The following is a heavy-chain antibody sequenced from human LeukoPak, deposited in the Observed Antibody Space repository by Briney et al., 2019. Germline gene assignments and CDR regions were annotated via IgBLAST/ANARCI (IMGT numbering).Heavy chain of an antibody. CDR1: GGSISSSSYY. J-gene: IGHJ6*03. Sequence: SETLSLTCTVSGGSISSSSYYWGWIRQPPGKGLEWIGSIYYSGSTYYSPSLKSRVTISVDTSKNQFSLKLSSVTAADTAVYYCARLKSTYYYYMDVWGKGTTVTVSS. CDR3: ARLKSTYYYYMDV. V-gene: IGHV4-39*01. CDR2: IYYSGST.